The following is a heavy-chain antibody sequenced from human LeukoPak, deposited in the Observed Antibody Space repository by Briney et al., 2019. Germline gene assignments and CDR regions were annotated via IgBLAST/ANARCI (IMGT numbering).Heavy chain of an antibody. J-gene: IGHJ4*02. CDR1: GGSISSYY. D-gene: IGHD5-18*01. V-gene: IGHV4-59*01. CDR3: ARQGSTNGYSYGPVDY. Sequence: PSETLSLTCTVSGGSISSYYWSWIRQPPGKGLEWIGYIYYSGSTNYNPSLKSRVTISVDTSKNQFSLKLSSVTAADTAVYYCARQGSTNGYSYGPVDYWGQGTLVTVSS. CDR2: IYYSGST.